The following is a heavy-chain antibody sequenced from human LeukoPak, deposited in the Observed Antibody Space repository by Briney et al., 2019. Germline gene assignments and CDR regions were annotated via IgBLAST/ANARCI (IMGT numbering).Heavy chain of an antibody. CDR3: ARGGDMTTVTIDY. Sequence: SETLSLTCTVSGGSISSYYWSWIRQPPGKGLEWIGYIYYSGSTNHHPSLKSRVTISVDTSKNQFSLKLSSVTAADTAVYYCARGGDMTTVTIDYWGQGTLVTVSS. V-gene: IGHV4-59*01. D-gene: IGHD4-17*01. CDR1: GGSISSYY. CDR2: IYYSGST. J-gene: IGHJ4*02.